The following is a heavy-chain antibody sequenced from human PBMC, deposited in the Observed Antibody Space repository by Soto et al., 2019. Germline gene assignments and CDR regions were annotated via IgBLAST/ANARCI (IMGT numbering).Heavy chain of an antibody. J-gene: IGHJ4*02. CDR1: GYTFTTYA. CDR2: INAGNGNT. D-gene: IGHD2-21*02. CDR3: ARSVAVTADFDY. Sequence: QVQLVQSGAEEKKPGASVKVSCKASGYTFTTYAMHWVRQAPGQRLEWMGWINAGNGNTKYSQKFQVRVTITRDTSASTAYMELRSLRSEDTAVYYCARSVAVTADFDYWGQGTLVTVSS. V-gene: IGHV1-3*05.